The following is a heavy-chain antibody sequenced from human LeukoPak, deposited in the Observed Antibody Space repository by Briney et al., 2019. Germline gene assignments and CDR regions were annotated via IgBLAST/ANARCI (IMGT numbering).Heavy chain of an antibody. V-gene: IGHV4-59*12. CDR1: GGSIGNYY. CDR2: INYSGST. CDR3: ARDTYYYGSGSYRLDY. D-gene: IGHD3-10*01. J-gene: IGHJ4*02. Sequence: PSETLSLTCTVSGGSIGNYYWSWIRQPPGKGLEWIGYINYSGSTNYNPSLKSRVTMSVDTSKNQFSLKLSSVTAADTAVYYCARDTYYYGSGSYRLDYWGQGTLVTVSS.